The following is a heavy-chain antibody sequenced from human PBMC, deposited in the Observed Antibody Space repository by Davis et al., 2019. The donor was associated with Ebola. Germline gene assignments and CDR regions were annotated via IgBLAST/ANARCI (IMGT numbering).Heavy chain of an antibody. V-gene: IGHV4-38-2*02. CDR2: INHAGIT. J-gene: IGHJ4*02. D-gene: IGHD3-22*01. Sequence: PSETLSLTCTASGVSISRHYWSWIRPSPVKGLEWIASINHAGITYYNPSLKSRVTISVDMSKNQFSLKLKSLTAADTAVYYCGRDRPSGYYDYWGQGTLVTVSS. CDR1: GVSISRHY. CDR3: GRDRPSGYYDY.